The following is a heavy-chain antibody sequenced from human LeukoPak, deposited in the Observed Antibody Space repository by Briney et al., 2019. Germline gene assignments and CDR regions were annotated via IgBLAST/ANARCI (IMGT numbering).Heavy chain of an antibody. V-gene: IGHV4-4*07. Sequence: PSETLSLTCTVSGGSISSYYWSWIRQPAGKGLEWIGRIYTSGSTNYNPSLKSRVTMSVDTSKNQFSLKLSSVTAADTAVYYCARTETYYYGSWSYRDYWGQGTLVTVSS. CDR3: ARTETYYYGSWSYRDY. D-gene: IGHD3-10*01. J-gene: IGHJ4*02. CDR1: GGSISSYY. CDR2: IYTSGST.